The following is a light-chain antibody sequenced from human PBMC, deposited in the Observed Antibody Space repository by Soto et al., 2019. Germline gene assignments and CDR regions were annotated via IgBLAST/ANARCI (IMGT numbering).Light chain of an antibody. CDR1: SSNIGRDF. Sequence: QAVVTQPPSASGTPGQRVTISCSGRSSNIGRDFVYWYQQVPGTAPKPLIYSDNQRYSGVPDRFSGSKSGTAASLAISGLRSEDEAYYYCAAWDDNLSGVVFGGGTKLTVL. CDR3: AAWDDNLSGVV. CDR2: SDN. V-gene: IGLV1-47*02. J-gene: IGLJ2*01.